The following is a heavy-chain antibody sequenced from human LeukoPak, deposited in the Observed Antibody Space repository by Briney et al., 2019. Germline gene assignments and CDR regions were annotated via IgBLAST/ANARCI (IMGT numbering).Heavy chain of an antibody. Sequence: SETLSLTCTVSGGSISSGSYYWSWIRQPAGKGLEWIGRIYTSGSTNYNPSLKSRVTISVDTSKNQFSLKLSSVTAADTAVYYCATHYCGSTSYCPGEDYWGQGTLVTVSS. CDR3: ATHYCGSTSYCPGEDY. CDR1: GGSISSGSYY. J-gene: IGHJ4*02. V-gene: IGHV4-61*02. CDR2: IYTSGST. D-gene: IGHD2-2*01.